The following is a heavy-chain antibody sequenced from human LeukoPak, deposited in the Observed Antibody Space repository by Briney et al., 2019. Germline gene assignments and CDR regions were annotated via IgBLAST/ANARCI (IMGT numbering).Heavy chain of an antibody. CDR2: INSDGSST. Sequence: GGSLRLSCAASGFTFSSYWMHWVRQAPGKGLVWVSRINSDGSSTSYAGSVKGRFTISRDNAKNTLYLQMNSLRAEDTAVYYCARDHDILTGYPSFDYWGQGTLVTVSS. V-gene: IGHV3-74*01. CDR3: ARDHDILTGYPSFDY. J-gene: IGHJ4*02. CDR1: GFTFSSYW. D-gene: IGHD3-9*01.